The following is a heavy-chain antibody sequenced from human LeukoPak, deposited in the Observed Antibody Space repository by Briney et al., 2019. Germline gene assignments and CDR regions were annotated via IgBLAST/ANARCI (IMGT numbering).Heavy chain of an antibody. V-gene: IGHV1-18*01. CDR1: GYTFTSYG. D-gene: IGHD5-12*01. J-gene: IGHJ4*02. Sequence: ASVKVSCKASGYTFTSYGISWVRQAPGQGLEGMGWISAYNGNTNYAQKLQGRVTMTTDTSTSTAYVELRSLRSDDTAVYYCARAPRPITYYFDYWGQGTLVTVSS. CDR2: ISAYNGNT. CDR3: ARAPRPITYYFDY.